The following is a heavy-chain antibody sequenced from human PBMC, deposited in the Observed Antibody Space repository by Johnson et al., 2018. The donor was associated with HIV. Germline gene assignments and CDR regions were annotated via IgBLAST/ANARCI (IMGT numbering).Heavy chain of an antibody. CDR3: ARDVGFSGAFDS. CDR2: INSDESST. V-gene: IGHV3-74*01. D-gene: IGHD1-26*01. Sequence: VQLVESGGGLVQPGGSLRLSCVASGFTFSNYWMHWVRQAPGKGLVWVSRINSDESSTSYVDSVKGRFTISRDNAKNTLYLHINSLRAEDTAVYYCARDVGFSGAFDSWGQGTMVTVSS. CDR1: GFTFSNYW. J-gene: IGHJ3*02.